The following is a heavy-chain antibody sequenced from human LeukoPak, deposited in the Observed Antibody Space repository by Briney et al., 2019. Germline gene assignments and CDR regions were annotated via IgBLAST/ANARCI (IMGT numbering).Heavy chain of an antibody. CDR2: ISGSGDST. V-gene: IGHV3-23*01. CDR1: GFTFSSYA. D-gene: IGHD7-27*01. J-gene: IGHJ4*02. CDR3: AKDPGHYFDY. Sequence: GGSLKLSCAASGFTFSSYAMSWVRQAPGKGLEWVSAISGSGDSTYYADSVKGRFTISRDNSKNTLYLQMNSLRAEDTAVYYCAKDPGHYFDYWGQGTLVTVSS.